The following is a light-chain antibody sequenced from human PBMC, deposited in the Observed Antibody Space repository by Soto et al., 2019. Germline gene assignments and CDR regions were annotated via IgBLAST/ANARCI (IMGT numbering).Light chain of an antibody. CDR3: HQYGSAPAWT. J-gene: IGKJ1*01. CDR1: QSISSNY. CDR2: GAS. Sequence: EIVLTQSPGTRSLFPGERATLSCMASQSISSNYLAWYQQKPGQAPRLLIHGASNRATGIPDRFSGAGSGTDFTLTIRRLEPADFAVYYCHQYGSAPAWTFGQGTKVEIK. V-gene: IGKV3-20*01.